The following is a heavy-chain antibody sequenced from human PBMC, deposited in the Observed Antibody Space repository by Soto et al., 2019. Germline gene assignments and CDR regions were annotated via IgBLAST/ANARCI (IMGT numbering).Heavy chain of an antibody. Sequence: QIQLVQSGGEVKKPGASVKVSCKASGYTFRSYGISWVRQAPGQGLEWVGWISAYNGDTHYAPKFQDRITLTTETSTDTAYMELRSLRLDDTAVYYCARDWSRYYDNSGLIWFYWSQGSLVTVSS. CDR1: GYTFRSYG. CDR2: ISAYNGDT. CDR3: ARDWSRYYDNSGLIWFY. V-gene: IGHV1-18*04. D-gene: IGHD3-22*01. J-gene: IGHJ4*02.